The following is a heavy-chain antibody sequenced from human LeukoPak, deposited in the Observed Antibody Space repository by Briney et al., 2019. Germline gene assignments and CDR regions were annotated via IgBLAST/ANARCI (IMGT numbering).Heavy chain of an antibody. CDR2: ISYSGST. CDR3: ARTAKYSSGWHAYYYYMDV. Sequence: SETLSLTCTVSGGSISNYYWSWIRQPPGKGLEWIAYISYSGSTNYNPSLKSRVTISVDKSKNHFSLKLSSVTAADTAVYYCARTAKYSSGWHAYYYYMDVWGKGTTVTVSS. D-gene: IGHD6-19*01. V-gene: IGHV4-59*12. J-gene: IGHJ6*03. CDR1: GGSISNYY.